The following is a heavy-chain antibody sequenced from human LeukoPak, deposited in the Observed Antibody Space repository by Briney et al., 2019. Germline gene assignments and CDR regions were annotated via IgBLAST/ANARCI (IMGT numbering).Heavy chain of an antibody. J-gene: IGHJ4*02. V-gene: IGHV4-39*07. D-gene: IGHD2-15*01. Sequence: SETLSLTCTVSGGSISSSSYYWGWIRQPPGKGLEWIGSIYYSGSTYYNPSLKSRVTISVDTSKNQFSLKLSSVTAADTAVYYCARVGYCSGGSCSRFDYWDQGTLVTVSS. CDR1: GGSISSSSYY. CDR3: ARVGYCSGGSCSRFDY. CDR2: IYYSGST.